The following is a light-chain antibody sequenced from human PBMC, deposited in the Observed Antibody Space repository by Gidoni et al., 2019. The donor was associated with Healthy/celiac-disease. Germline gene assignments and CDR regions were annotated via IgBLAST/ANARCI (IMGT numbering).Light chain of an antibody. CDR1: QSVSSY. CDR2: DVS. V-gene: IGKV3-11*01. J-gene: IGKJ5*01. CDR3: QQRSNWPPIT. Sequence: EIVLTQSPATLSLSPGERATLSCRASQSVSSYLAWYQQKPGQAPRLLIYDVSNRATGIPARFSGSGSGTDFTLTISSLEPEDFAVYYCQQRSNWPPITFXXXTRLEIK.